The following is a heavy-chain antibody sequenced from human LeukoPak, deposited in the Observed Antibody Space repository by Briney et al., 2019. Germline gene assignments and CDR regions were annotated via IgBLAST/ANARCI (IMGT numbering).Heavy chain of an antibody. J-gene: IGHJ6*03. D-gene: IGHD6-6*01. CDR2: IYYSGST. Sequence: PSETLSLTCTVSGGSISSYYWSWIRQPPGKGLEWIGYIYYSGSTNYNPSLKSRVTISVDTSKNQFSLKLSSVTAADTAVYYCARVSGSSGYYYYMDVWGKGTTVTVSS. CDR1: GGSISSYY. V-gene: IGHV4-59*01. CDR3: ARVSGSSGYYYYMDV.